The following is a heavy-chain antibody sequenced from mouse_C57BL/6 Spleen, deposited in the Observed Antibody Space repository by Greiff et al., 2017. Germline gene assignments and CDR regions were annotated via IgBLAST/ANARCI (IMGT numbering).Heavy chain of an antibody. CDR1: GYTFTDYE. J-gene: IGHJ3*01. Sequence: VQLQQSGAELVRPGASVTLSCKASGYTFTDYELHWVKQTPVHGLEWIGAIDPETGGTAYNQKFKGKAILTADKASSTAYMELRSLTSEDSAVYYCTRGFAYWGQGTLVTVSA. CDR3: TRGFAY. CDR2: IDPETGGT. V-gene: IGHV1-15*01.